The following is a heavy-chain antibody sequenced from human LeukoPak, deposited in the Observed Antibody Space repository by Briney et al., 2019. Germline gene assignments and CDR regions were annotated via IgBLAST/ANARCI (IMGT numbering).Heavy chain of an antibody. CDR1: GGSISSGGYS. V-gene: IGHV4-30-2*01. Sequence: PSQTLSLTCAVSGGSISSGGYSWSWLRQPPGKGLEWIGYIYHSGSTYYNPSLKSRVTISVDRSKNQFPLKLSSVTAADTAVYYCAAYYDSNDAFDIWGQGTMVTVSS. CDR3: AAYYDSNDAFDI. CDR2: IYHSGST. J-gene: IGHJ3*02. D-gene: IGHD3-22*01.